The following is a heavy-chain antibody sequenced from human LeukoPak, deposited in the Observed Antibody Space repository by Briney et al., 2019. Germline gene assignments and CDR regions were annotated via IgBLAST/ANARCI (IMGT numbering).Heavy chain of an antibody. CDR1: GFTFSSYW. CDR3: ARAARLVPFYYFDY. J-gene: IGHJ4*02. V-gene: IGHV3-7*01. CDR2: IKQDGSEK. D-gene: IGHD6-19*01. Sequence: GGSLRLSCAASGFTFSSYWMSWVRQAPGKGLEWVANIKQDGSEKYYVDSVKGRFTISRDNAKNSLYLRMNSLRAEDTAVYYCARAARLVPFYYFDYWGQGTLVTVSS.